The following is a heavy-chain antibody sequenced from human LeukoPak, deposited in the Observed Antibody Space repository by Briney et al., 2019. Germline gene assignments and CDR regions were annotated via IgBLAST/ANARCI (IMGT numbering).Heavy chain of an antibody. CDR3: AREIELWELQSRWLVDY. J-gene: IGHJ4*02. Sequence: ASVKVSCKASGYTFTSYYMHWVRQAPGQGLEWMGIINPSDGSTSYAQKFQGRVTMTRDTSTSTVYMELSSLRSEDTAVYYCAREIELWELQSRWLVDYWGQGTLVTVSS. CDR2: INPSDGST. D-gene: IGHD1-26*01. V-gene: IGHV1-46*01. CDR1: GYTFTSYY.